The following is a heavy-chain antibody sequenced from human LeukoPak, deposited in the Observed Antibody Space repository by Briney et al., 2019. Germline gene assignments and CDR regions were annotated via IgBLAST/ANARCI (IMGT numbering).Heavy chain of an antibody. CDR1: GFTFSSYS. Sequence: GGSLRLSCAASGFTFSSYSMNWVRQAPGKGLEWVSYISSGSSTIYYADSVKGRFTISRDNAKNSLYLQMNSLRAEDTAVYYCARVDGMDVWGQGTTVTVSS. CDR2: ISSGSSTI. CDR3: ARVDGMDV. V-gene: IGHV3-48*01. J-gene: IGHJ6*02.